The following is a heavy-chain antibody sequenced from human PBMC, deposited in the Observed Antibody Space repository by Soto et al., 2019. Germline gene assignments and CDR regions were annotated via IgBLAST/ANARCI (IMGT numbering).Heavy chain of an antibody. D-gene: IGHD6-19*01. V-gene: IGHV4-34*01. Sequence: ETLSLTCAVYGGSFSGYYWSWIRQPPGKGLEWIGEINHSGSTNYNPSLKSRVTISVDTSKNQFSLKLSSVTAADTAVYYCARGPEWLRVYYFGYWGQGTLVTVSS. CDR1: GGSFSGYY. CDR2: INHSGST. CDR3: ARGPEWLRVYYFGY. J-gene: IGHJ4*02.